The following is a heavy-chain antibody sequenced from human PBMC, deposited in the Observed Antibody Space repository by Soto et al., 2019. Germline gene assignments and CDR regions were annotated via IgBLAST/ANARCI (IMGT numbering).Heavy chain of an antibody. CDR1: GFTFSGFH. CDR2: ISPNGGRT. CDR3: VKDRYVDY. Sequence: GGSLRLFCSVSGFTFSGFHMHWVRQAPGKGLTYVSSISPNGGRTYYADSVKGRFTISRDNSKNMLYLQMGSLRADDTAIYYCVKDRYVDYWGQGTLVTVSS. V-gene: IGHV3-64D*06. J-gene: IGHJ4*02.